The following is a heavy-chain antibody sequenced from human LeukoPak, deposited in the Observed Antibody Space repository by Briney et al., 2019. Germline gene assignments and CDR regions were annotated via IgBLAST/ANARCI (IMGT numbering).Heavy chain of an antibody. CDR1: GGSISSYY. CDR3: ARAPEGSRYVPTAGDMDV. J-gene: IGHJ6*02. CDR2: IYYTGRI. D-gene: IGHD5-12*01. V-gene: IGHV4-59*01. Sequence: SETLSLTCTISGGSISSYYWTWIRQSPGKGLEWIGYIYYTGRINYNPSLKSRATISADTSNNQFSLKLSSVTAADTAVYYCARAPEGSRYVPTAGDMDVWGQGTTVTVSS.